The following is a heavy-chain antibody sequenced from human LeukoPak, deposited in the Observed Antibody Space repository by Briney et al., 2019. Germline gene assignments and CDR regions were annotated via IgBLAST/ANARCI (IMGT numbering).Heavy chain of an antibody. CDR3: VTNFDPDVD. V-gene: IGHV3-66*01. D-gene: IGHD3-9*01. Sequence: PGGSLRLSCAASGFTFNNYWMSWVRQAPGKGLEWVSVIYSGGSTYYADSVKGRFTISRDNSKNTLYLQMNSLRAEDTAVYYCVTNFDPDVDWGQGTLVAVSS. J-gene: IGHJ4*02. CDR2: IYSGGST. CDR1: GFTFNNYW.